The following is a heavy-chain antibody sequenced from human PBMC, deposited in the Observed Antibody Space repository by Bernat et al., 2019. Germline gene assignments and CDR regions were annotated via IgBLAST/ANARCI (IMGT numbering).Heavy chain of an antibody. CDR3: ARDQFRHPLDY. V-gene: IGHV1-69*04. CDR2: IIPIRGIA. Sequence: QVQLVQSGAEVKKPGSSLKVSCKASRGTFSSYAISWVRQAPGQGLEWRGRIIPIRGIANYAQKFQGRVTITADKSTSTAYMELSSLRSEERAVYYCARDQFRHPLDYWGQGTLVTDSS. CDR1: RGTFSSYA. J-gene: IGHJ4*02. D-gene: IGHD2-21*01.